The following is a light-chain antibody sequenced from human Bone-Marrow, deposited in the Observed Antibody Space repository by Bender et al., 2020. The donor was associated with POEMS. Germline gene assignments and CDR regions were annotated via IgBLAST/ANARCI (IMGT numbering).Light chain of an antibody. CDR2: YDD. V-gene: IGLV1-36*01. Sequence: QSVVTQPPSLSEAPRQRVTISCSGSSSNIGNHGVNWYQQLPGEAPKLLIYYDDLLTPGVSDRFSGSTSGTAATLGITGLQTGDEADYYCGTWDDSLSAVVFGGGTKVTVL. CDR3: GTWDDSLSAVV. J-gene: IGLJ2*01. CDR1: SSNIGNHG.